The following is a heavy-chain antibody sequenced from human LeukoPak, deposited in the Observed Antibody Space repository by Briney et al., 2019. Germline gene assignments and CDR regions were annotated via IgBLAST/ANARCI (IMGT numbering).Heavy chain of an antibody. CDR2: IYYSGST. J-gene: IGHJ6*02. D-gene: IGHD1-14*01. Sequence: SETLSLTCTVSGGSISSYYWSWIRQPPGKGLEWIGYIYYSGSTNYNPSLKSRVTISVDTSKNQFSLKLSSVTAADTAVYYCARNQRGGYYYYYGMDVRGQGTTVTVSS. V-gene: IGHV4-59*08. CDR1: GGSISSYY. CDR3: ARNQRGGYYYYYGMDV.